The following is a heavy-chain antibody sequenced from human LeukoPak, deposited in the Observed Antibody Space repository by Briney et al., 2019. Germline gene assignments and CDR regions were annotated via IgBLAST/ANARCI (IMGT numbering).Heavy chain of an antibody. CDR1: GYIFTNYY. Sequence: ASVKVPCKASGYIFTNYYMHWVRQAPGQGLEWMGWINPRSGGTNFAQKFQGRVTMTRDTSISTAYMELSRLRSDATAVYYCARHVSSSGEDSWGQGTLVTVSS. CDR3: ARHVSSSGEDS. V-gene: IGHV1-2*02. D-gene: IGHD2-21*01. CDR2: INPRSGGT. J-gene: IGHJ4*02.